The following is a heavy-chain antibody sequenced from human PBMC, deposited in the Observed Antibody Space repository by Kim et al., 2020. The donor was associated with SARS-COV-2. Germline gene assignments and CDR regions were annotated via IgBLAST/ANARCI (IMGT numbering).Heavy chain of an antibody. CDR1: GGSISSYY. Sequence: SETLSLTCTVSGGSISSYYWSWIRQPPGKGLEWIGYIYYSGSTNYNPSLKSRVTISVDTSKNQFSLKLSSVTAADTAVYYCARGYCSGGSCYYSYYYGMDVWGQGTTVTVSS. CDR3: ARGYCSGGSCYYSYYYGMDV. J-gene: IGHJ6*02. D-gene: IGHD2-15*01. V-gene: IGHV4-59*01. CDR2: IYYSGST.